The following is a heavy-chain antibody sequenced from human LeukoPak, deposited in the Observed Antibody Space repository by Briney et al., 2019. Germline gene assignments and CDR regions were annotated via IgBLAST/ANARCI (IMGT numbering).Heavy chain of an antibody. CDR1: GFAFSGYW. V-gene: IGHV3-74*01. D-gene: IGHD3-10*01. J-gene: IGHJ4*02. CDR2: ITGDGSST. Sequence: KPGGSLRLSCAASGFAFSGYWMHWVRQPPGKGLVWVSRITGDGSSTTYADSVKGRFTISRGNSKNTLYLQMSSLRAEDTAVYYCVKDDAYYYASGSYPNWGQGTLVTVSS. CDR3: VKDDAYYYASGSYPN.